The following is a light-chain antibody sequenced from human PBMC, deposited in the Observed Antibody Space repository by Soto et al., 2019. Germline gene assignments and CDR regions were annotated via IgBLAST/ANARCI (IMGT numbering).Light chain of an antibody. V-gene: IGKV1-9*01. CDR1: QDISRY. J-gene: IGKJ3*01. CDR3: QQLQRTPFT. CDR2: GAS. Sequence: QLTQSPSSLSASVGARVTITCRASQDISRYLAWYQQRAGKAPKLLIYGASTLQSGVPSRFSGSGSGTEFTLTISSLQPEDFATYHCQQLQRTPFTFGPGTTVDV.